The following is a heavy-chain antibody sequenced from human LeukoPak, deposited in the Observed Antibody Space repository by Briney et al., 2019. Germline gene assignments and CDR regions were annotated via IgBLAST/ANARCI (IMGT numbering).Heavy chain of an antibody. J-gene: IGHJ5*02. CDR1: GFTFSSYS. Sequence: GGSLRLSCAASGFTFSSYSMHWARHAPGKGLVWVSRINSDGSSTIYADSVKGRFTLSRDNAKNTLYLQMNSLRAEDTAVYYCARDLRSTSCYCSWFDPWGQGTLVTVSS. CDR3: ARDLRSTSCYCSWFDP. V-gene: IGHV3-74*01. CDR2: INSDGSST. D-gene: IGHD2-2*01.